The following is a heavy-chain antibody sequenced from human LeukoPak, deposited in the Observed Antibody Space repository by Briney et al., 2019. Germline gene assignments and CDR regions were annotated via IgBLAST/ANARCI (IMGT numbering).Heavy chain of an antibody. J-gene: IGHJ3*02. CDR2: ISAYNGNT. CDR3: ARDRDYYDSTYDAFDI. V-gene: IGHV1-18*01. CDR1: GYTFTSYG. Sequence: ASVKVSCKASGYTFTSYGISWVRQAPGQGLEWMGWISAYNGNTNYALKVQGRVTMTTDTSTSTAYMELSSLRSEDTAVYYCARDRDYYDSTYDAFDIWGQGTLVTVSS. D-gene: IGHD3-22*01.